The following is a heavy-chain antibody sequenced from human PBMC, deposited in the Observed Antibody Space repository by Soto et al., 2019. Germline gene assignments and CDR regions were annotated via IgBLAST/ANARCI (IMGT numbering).Heavy chain of an antibody. D-gene: IGHD6-13*01. CDR3: AKRTLSSSWIFDY. J-gene: IGHJ4*02. V-gene: IGHV3-30*18. CDR1: GFTFSSYD. Sequence: QVHLVESGGGVVQPGRSLRLSCAASGFTFSSYDMHWVRQAPGQGLEWVAIISSDGSNTYYADSVKGRFTISRDNSKNTLYLQMNSLIAEDTAVYFCAKRTLSSSWIFDYWGQGTLVTVSS. CDR2: ISSDGSNT.